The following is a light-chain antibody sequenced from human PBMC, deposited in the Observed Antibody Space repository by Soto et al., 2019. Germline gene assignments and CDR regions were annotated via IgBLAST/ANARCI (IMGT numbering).Light chain of an antibody. CDR1: QDISNY. CDR3: QHYDNLHSPLT. V-gene: IGKV1-33*01. J-gene: IGKJ4*01. CDR2: DAS. Sequence: DIQMTQSPSSLSASVGDRVTITCQASQDISNYLNWYQQKPGKAPKLLIYDASNLETGVPSRFSGSGSGTDFTFTISSLQPEDIATYYCQHYDNLHSPLTFGGGTKVEIK.